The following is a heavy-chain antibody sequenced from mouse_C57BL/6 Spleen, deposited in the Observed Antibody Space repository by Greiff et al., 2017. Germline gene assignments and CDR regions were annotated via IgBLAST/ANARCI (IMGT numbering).Heavy chain of an antibody. J-gene: IGHJ2*01. V-gene: IGHV1-81*01. D-gene: IGHD2-4*01. CDR1: GYTFTSYG. CDR3: AREEDYYDCSFDF. Sequence: QVQLQQSGAELARPGASVTLSCTASGYTFTSYGISWVKQRTGQGLEWIGEIYPRSGNTYYNEKFQGKATLTADKSSSTAYMELRRLTSEDSSVYFCAREEDYYDCSFDFWGQGTTLTVSS. CDR2: IYPRSGNT.